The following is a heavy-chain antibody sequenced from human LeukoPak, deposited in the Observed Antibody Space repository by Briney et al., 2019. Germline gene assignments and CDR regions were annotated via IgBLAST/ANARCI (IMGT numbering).Heavy chain of an antibody. V-gene: IGHV3-30*01. CDR1: GFTFSSYA. J-gene: IGHJ3*02. D-gene: IGHD6-19*01. CDR3: ARAYSSGWYYAFDI. Sequence: GGSLRLSCAASGFTFSSYAMHWVRQAPGKGLEWVAVISYDGSNKYYADSVKGRFTIPRDNSKNTLYLQMNSLRAEDTAVYYCARAYSSGWYYAFDIWGQGTMVTVSS. CDR2: ISYDGSNK.